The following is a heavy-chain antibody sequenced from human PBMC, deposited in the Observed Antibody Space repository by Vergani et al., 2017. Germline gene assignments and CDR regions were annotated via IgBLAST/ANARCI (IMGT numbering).Heavy chain of an antibody. CDR2: IYYSGST. J-gene: IGHJ5*02. CDR1: GGSISNYF. D-gene: IGHD5-18*01. V-gene: IGHV4-59*01. Sequence: QVQLQESGPGLVKPSETLSLTCTVSGGSISNYFWNWIRQPPGKGLEWIGYIYYSGSTNYNPSLKSRVTISVDTSKNQFSLKLSSVTAADTAVYYCARGGYSYGSFWFDPWGQGSLVTVSS. CDR3: ARGGYSYGSFWFDP.